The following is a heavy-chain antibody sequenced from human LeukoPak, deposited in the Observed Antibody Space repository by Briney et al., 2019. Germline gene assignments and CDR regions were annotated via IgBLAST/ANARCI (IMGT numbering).Heavy chain of an antibody. CDR2: ISWNSGSI. CDR3: AKGTDSSGWIGRGYYFDY. Sequence: PGRSLRLSCAASGFTFDDYAMHWVRQAPGKGLEWVSGISWNSGSIGYADSVKGRFTISRDNAKNSLYLQMNSLRAEDMALYYCAKGTDSSGWIGRGYYFDYWGQGTLVTVSS. CDR1: GFTFDDYA. D-gene: IGHD6-19*01. J-gene: IGHJ4*02. V-gene: IGHV3-9*03.